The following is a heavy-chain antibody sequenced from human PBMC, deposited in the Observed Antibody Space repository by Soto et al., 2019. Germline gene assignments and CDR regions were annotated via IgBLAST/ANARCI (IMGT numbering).Heavy chain of an antibody. D-gene: IGHD3-9*01. CDR1: GFTFSSYG. CDR2: IWYDGSNK. J-gene: IGHJ4*02. Sequence: GGSLRLSCAASGFTFSSYGMHWVRQAPGKGLEWVAVIWYDGSNKYYADSVKGRFTISRDNSKNTLYLQMNSLRAEDTAVYYCARDTSAYYDILTGYVDYWGQGTLVTVSS. V-gene: IGHV3-33*01. CDR3: ARDTSAYYDILTGYVDY.